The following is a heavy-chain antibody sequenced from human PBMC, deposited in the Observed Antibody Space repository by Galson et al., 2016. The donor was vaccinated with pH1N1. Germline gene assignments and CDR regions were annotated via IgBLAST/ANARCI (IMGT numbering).Heavy chain of an antibody. CDR2: IYPGDSDT. V-gene: IGHV5-51*03. J-gene: IGHJ5*02. Sequence: QSGAEVKKPGESLKISCKGSGYNFTNYWIGWVRQMPGRGLEWMGIIYPGDSDTKYSPSFQGQVSISVDKSVTTAYLQWGSVKASDTAMYFCVRADRYCSGNRCFSAWFDPWGRGTLVTVSS. CDR3: VRADRYCSGNRCFSAWFDP. D-gene: IGHD2-15*01. CDR1: GYNFTNYW.